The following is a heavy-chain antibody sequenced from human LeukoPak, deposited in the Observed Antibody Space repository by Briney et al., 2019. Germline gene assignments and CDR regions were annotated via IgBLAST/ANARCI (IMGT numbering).Heavy chain of an antibody. D-gene: IGHD3-10*02. V-gene: IGHV3-48*04. CDR3: AELGITMIGGV. Sequence: GGSLRLSCAASGFNFNFYNMNWVRQAPGKGLEWVSYISSSGSTIYYADSVKGRFTISRDNAKNSLYLQMNSLRAEDTAVYYCAELGITMIGGVWGKGTTVTISS. CDR2: ISSSGSTI. CDR1: GFNFNFYN. J-gene: IGHJ6*04.